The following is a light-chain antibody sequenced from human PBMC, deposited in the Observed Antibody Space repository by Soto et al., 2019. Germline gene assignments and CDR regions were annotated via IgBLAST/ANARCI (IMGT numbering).Light chain of an antibody. Sequence: QSALTQPPSASGTPGQTIAISCSGGSSNIGSHTVNWYQQLPGTAPRLLIYSNTQRPSGVPDRFSGSKSGTSASLAISGLQSEYGGDFYCAAWDDSLNGLVFGGGTKLTVL. CDR1: SSNIGSHT. CDR3: AAWDDSLNGLV. V-gene: IGLV1-44*01. CDR2: SNT. J-gene: IGLJ2*01.